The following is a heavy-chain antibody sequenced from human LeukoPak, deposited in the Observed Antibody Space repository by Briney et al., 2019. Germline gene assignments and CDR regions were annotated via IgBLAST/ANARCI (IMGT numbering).Heavy chain of an antibody. D-gene: IGHD3-22*01. Sequence: GGSLRLSCTASGFTFGDYAMSWFRQAPGKGLEWVGFIRSKAYGGTTEYAASVKGRFTISRDDSKSIAYLQMNSLKTEDTAVYYCTSEPPGTMIVVVTDYFDYWGQGTLVTVSS. CDR1: GFTFGDYA. CDR2: IRSKAYGGTT. V-gene: IGHV3-49*03. J-gene: IGHJ4*02. CDR3: TSEPPGTMIVVVTDYFDY.